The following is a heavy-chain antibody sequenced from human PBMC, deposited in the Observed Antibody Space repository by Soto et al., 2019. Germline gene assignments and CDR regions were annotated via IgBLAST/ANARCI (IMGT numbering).Heavy chain of an antibody. CDR2: IYYSGST. J-gene: IGHJ4*02. Sequence: PSETLSLTCTVSGGSISSGGYYWSWIRQHPGKGLEWIGYIYYSGSTYYNPSLKSRVTISVDTSKNQFSLKLSSVTAADTAVYYCARSKTYPQSGLDYWGQGTLVTVSS. V-gene: IGHV4-31*03. CDR3: ARSKTYPQSGLDY. CDR1: GGSISSGGYY. D-gene: IGHD2-2*02.